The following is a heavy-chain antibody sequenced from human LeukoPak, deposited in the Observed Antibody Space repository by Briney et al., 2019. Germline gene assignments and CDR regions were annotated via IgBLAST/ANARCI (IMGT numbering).Heavy chain of an antibody. CDR1: GYTFTSYG. CDR2: ISAYNGNT. V-gene: IGHV1-18*01. J-gene: IGHJ6*03. Sequence: VASVKVSCKASGYTFTSYGISWVRQAPGQGLEWMGWISAYNGNTNYAQKLQGRVTMTTDTSTSTAYMELRSLRSDDTAVYYCARGVRGVIMGYYYYYYMDVWGKGTTVTISS. CDR3: ARGVRGVIMGYYYYYYMDV. D-gene: IGHD3-10*02.